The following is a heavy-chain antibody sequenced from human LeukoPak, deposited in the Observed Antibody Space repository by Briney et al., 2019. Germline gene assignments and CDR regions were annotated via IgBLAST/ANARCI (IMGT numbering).Heavy chain of an antibody. CDR3: ASYGDYVRGFDY. CDR2: ISGSGGST. Sequence: GGSLRLSCAASGFTFSSYAMSWVRQAPGKGLEWVSAISGSGGSTYYADSVKGRFTISRDNSKNTLYLQMSSLRAEDTAVYYCASYGDYVRGFDYWGQGTLVTVSS. V-gene: IGHV3-23*01. J-gene: IGHJ4*02. CDR1: GFTFSSYA. D-gene: IGHD4-17*01.